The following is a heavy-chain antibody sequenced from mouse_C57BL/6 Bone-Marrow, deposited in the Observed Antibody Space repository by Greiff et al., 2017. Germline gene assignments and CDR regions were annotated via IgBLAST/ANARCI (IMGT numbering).Heavy chain of an antibody. Sequence: QVQLKQSGAELVKPGASVKLSCKASGYTFTEYTIHWVKQRSGQGLEWIGWFYPGSGSIKYNEKFKDKATLTSDKSSSTVYMELSRLTSEESAVYFCARHEVYDGYYAWFAYWGQGTLVTVSA. D-gene: IGHD2-3*01. CDR3: ARHEVYDGYYAWFAY. CDR1: GYTFTEYT. J-gene: IGHJ3*01. V-gene: IGHV1-62-2*01. CDR2: FYPGSGSI.